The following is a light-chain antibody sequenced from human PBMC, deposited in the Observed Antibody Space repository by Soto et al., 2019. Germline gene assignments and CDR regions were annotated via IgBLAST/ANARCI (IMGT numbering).Light chain of an antibody. V-gene: IGKV3-20*01. J-gene: IGKJ5*01. CDR2: AAS. CDR1: QSVSASY. CDR3: QQYGNSPAIT. Sequence: EIVLTQSPATLSLSPGERATLSCRASQSVSASYLAWYQQKPGQAPRLLIYAASSRATGIPGRFSGSGSGTDFTLTVSRLEPEDFAVYYCQQYGNSPAITFGQGTRLEIK.